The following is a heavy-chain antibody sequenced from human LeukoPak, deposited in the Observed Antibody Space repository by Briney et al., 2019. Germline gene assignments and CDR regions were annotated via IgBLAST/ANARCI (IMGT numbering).Heavy chain of an antibody. CDR1: GDSISSYY. CDR2: GHYSGST. CDR3: ARLSGDSRHFDY. Sequence: SETLSLTCTVSGDSISSYYWNWIRQPPGKGLEWIGYGHYSGSTNSNPSLKSRVTFSVDTSKNQFSLKLSSVTAADTAVYYCARLSGDSRHFDYWGQGTLVTVSS. D-gene: IGHD5-18*01. J-gene: IGHJ4*02. V-gene: IGHV4-59*01.